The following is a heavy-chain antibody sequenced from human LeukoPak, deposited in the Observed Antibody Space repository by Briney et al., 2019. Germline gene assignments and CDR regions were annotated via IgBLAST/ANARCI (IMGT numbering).Heavy chain of an antibody. CDR1: GYTFTSYD. J-gene: IGHJ6*02. CDR3: HLGVVPAAIRRLGGMDV. D-gene: IGHD2-2*02. CDR2: INPNSGGT. V-gene: IGHV1-2*02. Sequence: ASVKVSCKASGYTFTSYDINWARQAPGQGLEWMGWINPNSGGTNYAQKFQGRVTTTRDTSISTAYMELSRLRPDDTAVYYCHLGVVPAAIRRLGGMDVWGQGTTVTVSS.